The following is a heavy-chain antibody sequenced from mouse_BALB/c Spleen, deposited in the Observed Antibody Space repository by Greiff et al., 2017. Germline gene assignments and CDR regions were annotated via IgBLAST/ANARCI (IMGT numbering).Heavy chain of an antibody. CDR3: ARLRGMVTTNYAMDY. CDR2: ISSGGSYT. V-gene: IGHV5-6*01. CDR1: GFTFSSYG. J-gene: IGHJ4*01. D-gene: IGHD2-10*02. Sequence: EVKLVESGGDLVKPGGSLKLSCAASGFTFSSYGMSWVRQTPDKRLEWVATISSGGSYTYYPDSVKGRFTISRDNAKNTLYLQMSSLKSEDTAMYYCARLRGMVTTNYAMDYWGQGTSVTVSS.